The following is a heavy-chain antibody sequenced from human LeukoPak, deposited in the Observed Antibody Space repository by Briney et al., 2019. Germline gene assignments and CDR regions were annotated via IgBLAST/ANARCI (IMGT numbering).Heavy chain of an antibody. CDR2: IYPGDSDT. D-gene: IGHD5-18*01. J-gene: IGHJ4*02. Sequence: GESLQISCKGSGSSFTSYWIGWVRPLPRKGLEGMGIIYPGDSDTRYSPSFQGQVTISADKSISTAYLQWSSLKASDTAMYYCARQRYSYGPEVDYWGQGTLVTVSS. CDR1: GSSFTSYW. V-gene: IGHV5-51*01. CDR3: ARQRYSYGPEVDY.